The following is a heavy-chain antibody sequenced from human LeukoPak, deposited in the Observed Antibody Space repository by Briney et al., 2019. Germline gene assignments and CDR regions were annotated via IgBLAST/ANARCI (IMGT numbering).Heavy chain of an antibody. Sequence: GGSLRLSCAASGFTFSSYAMSWVRQAPGKGLEWVSAISGSGGSTYYADSVKGRFAISRDNSKNTLYLQMNSLRAEDTAVYYCANEYYYGSGSYYIVDAFDIWGQGTMVTVSS. CDR1: GFTFSSYA. CDR2: ISGSGGST. J-gene: IGHJ3*02. V-gene: IGHV3-23*01. CDR3: ANEYYYGSGSYYIVDAFDI. D-gene: IGHD3-10*01.